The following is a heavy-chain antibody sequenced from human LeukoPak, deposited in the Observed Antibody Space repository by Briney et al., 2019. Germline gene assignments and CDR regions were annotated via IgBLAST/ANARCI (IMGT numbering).Heavy chain of an antibody. Sequence: ASVKVSCKASGYTFTGYYMHWVRQAPGQGLEWMGRINPNSGGTNYAQKFQGRVTMTRDTSISTAYMELSRLRSDDTAVYYCARDPPRSVYSLASGGYWGQGTLVTVSS. D-gene: IGHD3-22*01. J-gene: IGHJ4*02. CDR3: ARDPPRSVYSLASGGY. CDR1: GYTFTGYY. V-gene: IGHV1-2*06. CDR2: INPNSGGT.